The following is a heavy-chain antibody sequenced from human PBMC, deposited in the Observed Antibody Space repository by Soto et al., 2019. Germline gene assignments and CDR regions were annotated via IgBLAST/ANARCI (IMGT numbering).Heavy chain of an antibody. D-gene: IGHD1-26*01. CDR2: INHSGST. J-gene: IGHJ4*02. CDR3: ARVRVGASGPLDY. V-gene: IGHV4-34*01. CDR1: RGSFSGYY. Sequence: SDPLSLKWSVSRGSFSGYYWSWTPKPPGKGLEWIGEINHSGSTYYNPSLKSRVTISVDTSKNQFSLKLSSVTAADTAVYYCARVRVGASGPLDYWGQGTLVTVSS.